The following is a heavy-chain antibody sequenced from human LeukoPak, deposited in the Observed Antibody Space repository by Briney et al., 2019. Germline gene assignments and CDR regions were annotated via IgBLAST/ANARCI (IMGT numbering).Heavy chain of an antibody. CDR3: ARDVLAYSSSSSARDY. J-gene: IGHJ4*02. V-gene: IGHV3-11*01. CDR2: NSGSGTTI. Sequence: GGSLRLSCAASGFTFSDYYMTWIRQAPGKGLEWVSYNSGSGTTIDYADSVKGRFTISRDNAKNLLYLQMNSLRVEDTAVYYCARDVLAYSSSSSARDYWGQGTLVTVSS. D-gene: IGHD6-6*01. CDR1: GFTFSDYY.